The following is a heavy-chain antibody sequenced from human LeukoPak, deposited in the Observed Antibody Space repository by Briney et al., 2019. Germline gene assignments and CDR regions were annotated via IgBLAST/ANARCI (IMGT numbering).Heavy chain of an antibody. Sequence: PSETLSLTCAVYGGSFSGYYWSWIRQPPGKGLEWIGEINHSGSTNYNPSLKSRVTISVDTSKNQFSLKLSSVTAADTAVYCCARVVVVVAATHIDYWGQGTLVTVSS. CDR1: GGSFSGYY. CDR3: ARVVVVVAATHIDY. D-gene: IGHD2-15*01. V-gene: IGHV4-34*01. CDR2: INHSGST. J-gene: IGHJ4*02.